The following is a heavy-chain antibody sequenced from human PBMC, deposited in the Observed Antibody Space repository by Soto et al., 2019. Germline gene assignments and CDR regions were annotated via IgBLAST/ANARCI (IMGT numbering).Heavy chain of an antibody. CDR2: ISHDGSDK. D-gene: IGHD2-8*02. CDR3: AKENQPLVHDY. J-gene: IGHJ4*02. V-gene: IGHV3-30*18. CDR1: GFTFRNYG. Sequence: QVQLVESGGGVVRPGRSLRLTCAASGFTFRNYGMHWVRQAPGKRLEWVAVISHDGSDKYYADSMKGRFIISRDNSENTLFLNMNSLKPEDTAVYYCAKENQPLVHDYWGQGTLVTVSS.